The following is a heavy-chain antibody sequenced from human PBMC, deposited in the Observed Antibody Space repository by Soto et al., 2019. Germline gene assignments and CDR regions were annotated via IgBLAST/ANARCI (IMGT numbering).Heavy chain of an antibody. Sequence: QVQLQESGPGLVKPSGTLSLTCAVSGGSISSSNWWSWVRQPPGKGLEWIGEIYHSGSTNYNPSLKSRVTLSVDKSKNQSSLKLSSVTAADTAVYYCARGQQWLVRAFLNWGQGTLVTVSS. V-gene: IGHV4-4*02. CDR2: IYHSGST. J-gene: IGHJ4*02. D-gene: IGHD6-19*01. CDR1: GGSISSSNW. CDR3: ARGQQWLVRAFLN.